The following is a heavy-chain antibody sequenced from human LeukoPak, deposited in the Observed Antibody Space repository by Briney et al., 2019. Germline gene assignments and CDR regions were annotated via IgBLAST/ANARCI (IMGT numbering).Heavy chain of an antibody. Sequence: SQTLSLTCTVSGGSISSGDYYWSWIRQPPGKGLEWIGYIYYSGSTYYNPSLKSRVTISVDTSKNQFSLKLSSVTAADTAVYYCARVAHIVVVPEQNYYYGMDVRGQGTTVTVSS. V-gene: IGHV4-30-4*01. D-gene: IGHD2-2*01. CDR1: GGSISSGDYY. CDR3: ARVAHIVVVPEQNYYYGMDV. J-gene: IGHJ6*02. CDR2: IYYSGST.